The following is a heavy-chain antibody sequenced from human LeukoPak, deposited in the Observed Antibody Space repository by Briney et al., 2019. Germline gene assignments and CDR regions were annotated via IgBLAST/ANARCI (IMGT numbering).Heavy chain of an antibody. Sequence: GGSLRLSCAASGFIFSNYVMSWIRQAPGKGPEWVAAISGSSVKTYYADSVKGRFTISRDDPKNTLYLQMNSLRAEDTAIYYCTREEAYFDSLLAYYFDYWGQGTLVTVSS. CDR2: ISGSSVKT. J-gene: IGHJ4*02. D-gene: IGHD3-9*01. V-gene: IGHV3-23*01. CDR1: GFIFSNYV. CDR3: TREEAYFDSLLAYYFDY.